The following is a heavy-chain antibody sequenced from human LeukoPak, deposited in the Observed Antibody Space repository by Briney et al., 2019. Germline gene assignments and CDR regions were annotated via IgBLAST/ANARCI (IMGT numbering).Heavy chain of an antibody. D-gene: IGHD5-24*01. V-gene: IGHV1-8*01. Sequence: ASVKVSCXASGYTFTSYDINWVRQATGQGLEWMGWMNPNSGNTGYAQKFQGRVTMTRNTSISTAYMELSSLRSEDTAVYYCARVRGWLHYPLDYWGQGTLVIVSS. CDR2: MNPNSGNT. CDR1: GYTFTSYD. J-gene: IGHJ4*02. CDR3: ARVRGWLHYPLDY.